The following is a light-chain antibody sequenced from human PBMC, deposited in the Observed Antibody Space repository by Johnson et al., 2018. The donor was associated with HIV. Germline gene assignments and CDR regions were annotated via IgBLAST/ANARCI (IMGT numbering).Light chain of an antibody. CDR2: ENN. CDR3: GKWESSLSAGINYV. J-gene: IGLJ1*01. V-gene: IGLV1-51*02. Sequence: QSVLTQPPSVSAAPGQKVTISCSGSSSNIGNNYVSWYQQLPGTAPKLLIYENNKRPSGIPDRFSGSKSGTSATLGITGLQTGDEADYYCGKWESSLSAGINYVFGTGTKVTVL. CDR1: SSNIGNNY.